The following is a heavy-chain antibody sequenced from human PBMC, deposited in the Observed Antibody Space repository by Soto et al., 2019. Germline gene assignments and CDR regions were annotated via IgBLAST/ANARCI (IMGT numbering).Heavy chain of an antibody. CDR1: GGSFSGYY. D-gene: IGHD6-19*01. CDR2: INHSGST. CDR3: AREKSPAVYSSGWYRHGYYFDY. V-gene: IGHV4-34*01. Sequence: QVQLQQWGAGLLKPSETLSLTCAVYGGSFSGYYWSWIRQPPGKGLEWIGEINHSGSTNYNPSLKSRVTISVDTSKNQFALKLSSVTAADTAVYYCAREKSPAVYSSGWYRHGYYFDYWGQGTLVTVSS. J-gene: IGHJ4*02.